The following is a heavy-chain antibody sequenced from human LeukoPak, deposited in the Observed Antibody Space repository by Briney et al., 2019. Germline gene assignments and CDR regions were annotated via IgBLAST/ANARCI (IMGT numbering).Heavy chain of an antibody. V-gene: IGHV4-34*01. D-gene: IGHD6-19*01. CDR1: AASFSGYY. J-gene: IGHJ4*02. CDR2: INHSGST. CDR3: AARSPSSGSYVQDY. Sequence: SETLSLSCAVYAASFSGYYWSWIRQPPGKGLEWIGEINHSGSTNYNPSLKSRVTISVDTSKNQFSLKLSSVTAADTAVYYCAARSPSSGSYVQDYWGQGTLVTVSS.